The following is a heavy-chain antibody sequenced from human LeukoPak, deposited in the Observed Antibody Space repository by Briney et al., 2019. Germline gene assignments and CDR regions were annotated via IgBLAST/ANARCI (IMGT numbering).Heavy chain of an antibody. CDR1: GFTFSSYS. V-gene: IGHV3-21*01. D-gene: IGHD4-17*01. CDR3: ARDARTVTTLFDY. Sequence: GGSLRLSCAASGFTFSSYSMNWVRQAPGKGLEWVSSISSSSSYIYYADSVKGRFTISRDNAKNSLYLQMNSLRAEDTAVYYCARDARTVTTLFDYWGQGTLVTASS. J-gene: IGHJ4*02. CDR2: ISSSSSYI.